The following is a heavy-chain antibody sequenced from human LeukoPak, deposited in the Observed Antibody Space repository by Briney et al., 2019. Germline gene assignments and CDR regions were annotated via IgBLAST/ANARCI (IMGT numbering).Heavy chain of an antibody. CDR2: IYPGDSDT. Sequence: GESLKISCKGSGYSFTSYWIGWVRQMPGKGLEWMGIIYPGDSDTRYSPSSQGQVTISADKSISTAYLQWSSLKASDTAMYYCARQEYYYDSSGYYPVGFDYWGQGTLVTVSS. V-gene: IGHV5-51*01. CDR3: ARQEYYYDSSGYYPVGFDY. J-gene: IGHJ4*02. D-gene: IGHD3-22*01. CDR1: GYSFTSYW.